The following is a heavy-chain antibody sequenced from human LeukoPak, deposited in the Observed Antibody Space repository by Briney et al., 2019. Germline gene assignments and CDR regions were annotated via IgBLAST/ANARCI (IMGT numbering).Heavy chain of an antibody. J-gene: IGHJ4*02. CDR3: AKGGVVVPAAPLGY. V-gene: IGHV3-30*02. Sequence: GGSLRLSCAASGFTFSSYGMHWVRQAPGKGPEWVAFIRYDGSNKYYADSVKGRFTISRDNSKNTLYLQMNSLRAEDTAVYYCAKGGVVVPAAPLGYWGQGTLVTVSS. CDR1: GFTFSSYG. D-gene: IGHD2-2*01. CDR2: IRYDGSNK.